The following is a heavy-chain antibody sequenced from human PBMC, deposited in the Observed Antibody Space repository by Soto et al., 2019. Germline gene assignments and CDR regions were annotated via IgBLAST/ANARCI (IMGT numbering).Heavy chain of an antibody. CDR3: ARDREYVVVTKHVSTLVPSRGMDV. V-gene: IGHV4-31*03. J-gene: IGHJ6*02. CDR1: GGSISSGGYY. CDR2: IYYSGST. D-gene: IGHD2-21*02. Sequence: QVQLQESGPGLVKPSQTLSLTCTVSGGSISSGGYYWSWIRQHPGKGLEWIGYIYYSGSTYYNPSLKRRVTISVDTSKNPFSLKLSSVTASDTAVYYCARDREYVVVTKHVSTLVPSRGMDVWGQGTTVTVSS.